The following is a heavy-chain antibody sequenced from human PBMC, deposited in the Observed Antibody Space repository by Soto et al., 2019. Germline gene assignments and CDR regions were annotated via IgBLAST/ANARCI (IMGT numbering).Heavy chain of an antibody. D-gene: IGHD3-3*01. V-gene: IGHV3-23*01. CDR2: ISGSGGST. CDR3: AKDRARGYDFWSGYRRHADAFDI. Sequence: GGSLRLSCAASGFTFSSYAMSWVRQAPGKGLEWVSAISGSGGSTYYADSVKGRFTISRDNSKNTLYLQMNSLRAEDTAVYYCAKDRARGYDFWSGYRRHADAFDIWGQGTMVTVSS. J-gene: IGHJ3*02. CDR1: GFTFSSYA.